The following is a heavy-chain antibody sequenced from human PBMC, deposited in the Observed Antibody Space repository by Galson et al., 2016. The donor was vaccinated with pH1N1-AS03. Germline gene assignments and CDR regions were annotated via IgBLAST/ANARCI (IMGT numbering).Heavy chain of an antibody. D-gene: IGHD6-19*01. J-gene: IGHJ4*02. Sequence: SLRLFCAASGFTFSNYGMHWVRQAPGKGLEWVALISPDGTKTHQADSVKGRFTISRDNSKSTLSLQMNSLRTEDTAVYYCARIISVAGTPGDYWGQGTLVTVSS. CDR3: ARIISVAGTPGDY. CDR2: ISPDGTKT. V-gene: IGHV3-30*03. CDR1: GFTFSNYG.